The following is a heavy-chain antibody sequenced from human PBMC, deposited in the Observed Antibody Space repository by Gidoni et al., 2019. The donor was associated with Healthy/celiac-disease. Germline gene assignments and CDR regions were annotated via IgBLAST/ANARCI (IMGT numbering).Heavy chain of an antibody. Sequence: EVQLVESGGGWVQPGRSLSLSCAASGFTFDDYAMHWVRQAPGKGLEWVSGISWNSGSIGYADSVKGRFTISRDNAKNSLYLQMNSLRAEDTALYYCAKDRGWELLSGAFDIWGQGTMVTVSS. CDR3: AKDRGWELLSGAFDI. V-gene: IGHV3-9*01. D-gene: IGHD1-26*01. CDR2: ISWNSGSI. J-gene: IGHJ3*02. CDR1: GFTFDDYA.